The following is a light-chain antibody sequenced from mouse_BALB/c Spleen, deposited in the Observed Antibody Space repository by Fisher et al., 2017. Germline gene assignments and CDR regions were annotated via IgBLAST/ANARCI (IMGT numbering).Light chain of an antibody. V-gene: IGKV4-79*01. CDR3: QQWSSNPHT. J-gene: IGKJ2*01. Sequence: IVITQTPAIMSASPGEKVTMTCSARSSVSSSYLHWYQQKPGSSPKLWIYSTSNLASGVPARFSGSGSGTSYSLTISRMEAEDAATYYCQQWSSNPHTFGGGTKLEIK. CDR1: SSVSSSY. CDR2: STS.